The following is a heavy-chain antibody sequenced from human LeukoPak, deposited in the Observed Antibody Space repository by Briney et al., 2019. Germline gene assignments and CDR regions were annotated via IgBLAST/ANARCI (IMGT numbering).Heavy chain of an antibody. CDR2: AYYRSKWYN. J-gene: IGHJ5*01. Sequence: SQTLSLTCAISGDSVSTNSATWTWLRQSPSRGLEWLGRAYYRSKWYNAYAVSMKSRITINPDTSKNQFSLQLNSVTPEDTAVYYCARLVGASWFDSWGQGTLVTVSS. CDR1: GDSVSTNSAT. CDR3: ARLVGASWFDS. V-gene: IGHV6-1*01. D-gene: IGHD1-26*01.